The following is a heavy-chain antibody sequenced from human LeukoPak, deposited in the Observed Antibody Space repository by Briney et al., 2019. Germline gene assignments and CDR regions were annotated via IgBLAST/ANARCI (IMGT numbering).Heavy chain of an antibody. CDR1: GYTFTGYY. CDR2: INPNSGGT. Sequence: ASVKVSCKASGYTFTGYYMHWVRQAPGQGLEWMGWINPNSGGTNYAQKFQGRVTMTRDTSISTAYMELSRLRSDDTAVYYCARDLYCSGTSCYKDWFDPWGQGTLVTVSS. CDR3: ARDLYCSGTSCYKDWFDP. J-gene: IGHJ5*02. D-gene: IGHD2-2*02. V-gene: IGHV1-2*02.